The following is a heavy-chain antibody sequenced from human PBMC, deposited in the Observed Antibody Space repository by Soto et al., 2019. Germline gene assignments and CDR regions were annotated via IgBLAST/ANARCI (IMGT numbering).Heavy chain of an antibody. CDR1: GFTFSSYW. Sequence: EVQLVESGGGLVQPGGSLRLSCAASGFTFSSYWMSWVRQAPGKGLEWVANIKQDGSEKYYVDSVKGRFTISRDNAKNSLYLQIHSLSAEDTAVYYCSRTVRYWDFDRWGRGTLFTVSS. V-gene: IGHV3-7*01. CDR3: SRTVRYWDFDR. J-gene: IGHJ2*01. CDR2: IKQDGSEK.